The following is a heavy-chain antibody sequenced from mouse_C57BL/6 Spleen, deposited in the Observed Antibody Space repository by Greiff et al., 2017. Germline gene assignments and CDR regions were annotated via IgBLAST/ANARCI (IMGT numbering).Heavy chain of an antibody. CDR1: GYTFTSYW. V-gene: IGHV1-69*01. D-gene: IGHD1-1*01. Sequence: QVQLQQPGAELVMPGASVKLSCKASGYTFTSYWMHWVKQRPGQGLEWIGEIDPSDSYTNSNQKFKGKSTLTVDKSSSTAYMQLSSLTSEDSAVYYCARCSNYFGDGGEGTTLTVSS. CDR3: ARCSNYFGD. CDR2: IDPSDSYT. J-gene: IGHJ2*01.